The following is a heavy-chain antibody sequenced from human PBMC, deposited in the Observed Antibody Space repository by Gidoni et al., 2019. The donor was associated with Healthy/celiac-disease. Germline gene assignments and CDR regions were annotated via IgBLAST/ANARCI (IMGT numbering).Heavy chain of an antibody. CDR2: ISSNGGST. J-gene: IGHJ5*02. Sequence: APGKGLEYVSAISSNGGSTYYADSVKGRFTISRDNSKNTLYIQMSSLRAEDTAVYYCVKDRERWLVFYVPPTNWFDPWGQGTLVTVSS. CDR3: VKDRERWLVFYVPPTNWFDP. V-gene: IGHV3-64D*08. D-gene: IGHD6-19*01.